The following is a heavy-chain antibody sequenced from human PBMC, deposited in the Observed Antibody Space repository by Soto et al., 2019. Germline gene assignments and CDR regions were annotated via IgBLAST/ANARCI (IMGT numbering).Heavy chain of an antibody. CDR3: ASYPPGFENSGPLNY. J-gene: IGHJ4*02. CDR2: INSRGDTT. V-gene: IGHV3-23*01. Sequence: VHLLESGGGLVQPGGSLRLSCAASTFTFNTCAMTWVRQAPGKGLEWVSGINSRGDTTWYADSVRGRFTISRENSKNTLYLQMNSLRVEDTAVYYCASYPPGFENSGPLNYWGQGTLVTVSS. D-gene: IGHD1-26*01. CDR1: TFTFNTCA.